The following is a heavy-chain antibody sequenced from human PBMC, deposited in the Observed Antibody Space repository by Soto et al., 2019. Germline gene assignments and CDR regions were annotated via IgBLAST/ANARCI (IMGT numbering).Heavy chain of an antibody. J-gene: IGHJ6*02. V-gene: IGHV3-33*01. CDR3: ARGRGFGQLIYGMDV. Sequence: GGSLRLSCAASGFTFSSYGMHWVRQAPGKGLEWVAVIWYDGSNKYYADSVKGRFTISRDNSKNTLYLQMNSLRAEDTAVYYCARGRGFGQLIYGMDVWGQGTTVTVSS. CDR2: IWYDGSNK. CDR1: GFTFSSYG. D-gene: IGHD3-10*01.